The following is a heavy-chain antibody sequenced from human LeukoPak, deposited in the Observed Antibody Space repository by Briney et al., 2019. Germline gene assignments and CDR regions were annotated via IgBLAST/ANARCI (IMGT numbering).Heavy chain of an antibody. Sequence: PSETLSLTCTVSGGSISSSNYYWGWIRQPPGNVLEWIGSINYSGDIYSNPSLKSRVTISVDTSKNQFSLKLSSVTAADTAVYYCARVDIGVVPSTTFDFWGQGTLVTVSS. CDR3: ARVDIGVVPSTTFDF. J-gene: IGHJ4*02. V-gene: IGHV4-39*01. D-gene: IGHD2-2*03. CDR1: GGSISSSNYY. CDR2: INYSGDI.